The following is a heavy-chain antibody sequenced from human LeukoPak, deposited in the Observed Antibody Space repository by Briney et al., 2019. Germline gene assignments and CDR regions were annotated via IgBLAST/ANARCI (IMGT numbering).Heavy chain of an antibody. CDR1: GYTFTNYH. Sequence: ASVKVSCKASGYTFTNYHMNWVRQAPGQGLEWMGIINPSGGSTTNAQKFQGRVTMTRDMSTSTVYMELSSLRSEDTAVYFCARYGHSPFFDYWGQGTLVIVSS. CDR2: INPSGGST. D-gene: IGHD4-17*01. J-gene: IGHJ4*02. CDR3: ARYGHSPFFDY. V-gene: IGHV1-46*01.